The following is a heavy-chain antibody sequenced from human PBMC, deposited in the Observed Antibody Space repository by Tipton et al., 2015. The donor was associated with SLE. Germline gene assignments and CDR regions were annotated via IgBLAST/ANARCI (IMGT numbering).Heavy chain of an antibody. CDR2: INHSGST. J-gene: IGHJ4*02. D-gene: IGHD5-24*01. V-gene: IGHV4-34*01. CDR3: ARTIQFGPGD. CDR1: GGSFSGYY. Sequence: TLSLTCAVYGGSFSGYYWSWIRQPPGKGLEWIGEINHSGSTNYNPSLESRVTISVDTSKNQFSLKVTSVTAADTAVYYCARTIQFGPGDWGRGTLVTVSS.